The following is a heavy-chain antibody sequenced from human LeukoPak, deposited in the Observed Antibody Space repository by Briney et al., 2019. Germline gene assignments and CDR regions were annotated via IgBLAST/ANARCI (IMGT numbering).Heavy chain of an antibody. J-gene: IGHJ4*02. D-gene: IGHD2-2*01. CDR3: SKSYLSSTSCPKEKIDY. CDR2: ISYDGSNK. Sequence: GGSLRLSCAASGFTFSSYGMHWVRQAPGKGLEWVAVISYDGSNKYYADSVKGRFTISRDNSKNTLYLQMNSLRAEDTAVYYCSKSYLSSTSCPKEKIDYWGQGTLVTVSS. CDR1: GFTFSSYG. V-gene: IGHV3-30*18.